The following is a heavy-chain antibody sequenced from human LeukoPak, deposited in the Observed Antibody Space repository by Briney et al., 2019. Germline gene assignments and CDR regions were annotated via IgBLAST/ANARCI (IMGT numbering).Heavy chain of an antibody. CDR2: IKTDGSST. CDR3: ARDRGYTQDY. J-gene: IGHJ4*02. Sequence: GGSLRLSCAAPGSTFSTYWPHRARPPPAKGLLSVSPIKTDGSSTTYADSVKGRFTISRDNAKNTLYLQINSLRAEDTAVYYCARDRGYTQDYWGQGTLVTVSS. V-gene: IGHV3-74*01. D-gene: IGHD5-12*01. CDR1: GSTFSTYW.